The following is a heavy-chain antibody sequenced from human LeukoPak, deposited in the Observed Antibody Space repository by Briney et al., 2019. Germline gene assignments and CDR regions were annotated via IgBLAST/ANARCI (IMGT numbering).Heavy chain of an antibody. CDR1: GCTLSSYA. CDR2: ISSSGRDT. CDR3: AERSYGDYYYGMDV. V-gene: IGHV3-23*01. D-gene: IGHD4-17*01. J-gene: IGHJ6*02. Sequence: GGSLRLSCAASGCTLSSYALSWVRQAPGKGLEWVSSISSSGRDTFYADSVKGRFTISRGEPKNTLYLQMDSLRVEDTAIYYCAERSYGDYYYGMDVWGQGTTVTVPS.